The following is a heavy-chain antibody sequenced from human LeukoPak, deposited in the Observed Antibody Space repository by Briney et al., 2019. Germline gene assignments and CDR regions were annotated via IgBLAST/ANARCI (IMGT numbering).Heavy chain of an antibody. CDR2: ISAYNGNT. V-gene: IGHV1-18*01. D-gene: IGHD3-10*01. Sequence: GASVKVSCKASGYTFTSYGISWVRPAPGQGLEWMGWISAYNGNTNYAQKLQGRVTMTTDTSTSTAYMELRSLRSDDTAVYYCARVLFEFGKYYYYYYGMDVWGQGTTVTVSS. CDR1: GYTFTSYG. J-gene: IGHJ6*02. CDR3: ARVLFEFGKYYYYYYGMDV.